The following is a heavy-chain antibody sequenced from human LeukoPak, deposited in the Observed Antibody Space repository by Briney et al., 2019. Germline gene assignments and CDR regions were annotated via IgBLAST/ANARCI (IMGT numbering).Heavy chain of an antibody. CDR3: AKDRYGDYAYYFDY. D-gene: IGHD4-17*01. CDR1: GFIFSSYG. V-gene: IGHV3-30*02. J-gene: IGHJ4*02. CDR2: IRYDGTNK. Sequence: SGGSLRLSCATSGFIFSSYGMHWVRQAPGKGLEWVTFIRYDGTNKYYADSVKGRFTISRDNSKNTLYLQMNSLSVEDTAVYYCAKDRYGDYAYYFDYWGQGTLVTVSS.